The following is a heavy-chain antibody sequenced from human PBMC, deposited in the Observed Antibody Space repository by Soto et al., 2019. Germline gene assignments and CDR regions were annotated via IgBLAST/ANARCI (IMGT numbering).Heavy chain of an antibody. J-gene: IGHJ6*03. D-gene: IGHD2-15*01. CDR3: AKAVVGCSGGSCYSMDYMDV. Sequence: GGSLRLSCAASGFTFSSYGMHWVRQAPGKGLEWVAVISYDGSNKYYADSVKGRFTISRDNSKNTLYLQMNSLRAEDTAVYYCAKAVVGCSGGSCYSMDYMDVWGKGTTVTVSS. CDR1: GFTFSSYG. V-gene: IGHV3-30*18. CDR2: ISYDGSNK.